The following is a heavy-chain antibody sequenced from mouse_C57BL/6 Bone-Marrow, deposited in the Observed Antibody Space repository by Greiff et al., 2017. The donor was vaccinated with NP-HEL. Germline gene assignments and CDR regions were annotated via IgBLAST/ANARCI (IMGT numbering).Heavy chain of an antibody. V-gene: IGHV1-50*01. J-gene: IGHJ3*01. CDR2: IDPSDSYT. Sequence: QVQLQQSGAELVKPGASVKLSCKASGYTFTSYWMQWVKQRPGQGLEWIGEIDPSDSYTNYNHKFKGKATLTVDTSSSTAYMQLSSLTSEDSAVYYCAREGDSSGSAWFAYWGQGTLVTVSA. CDR1: GYTFTSYW. CDR3: AREGDSSGSAWFAY. D-gene: IGHD3-2*02.